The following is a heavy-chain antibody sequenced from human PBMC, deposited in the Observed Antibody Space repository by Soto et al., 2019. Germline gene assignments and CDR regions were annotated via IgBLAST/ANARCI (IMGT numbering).Heavy chain of an antibody. V-gene: IGHV1-8*02. Sequence: ASVKVSCKASGYTFTSYYMHWVRQAPGQGLEWMGWMNSNSGNTGYAQKFQGRVTMTRDTSISTAYMELNSLTAEDTAVYYCARGRGVDVWGQGTTVTVSS. CDR3: ARGRGVDV. D-gene: IGHD3-10*01. CDR1: GYTFTSYY. CDR2: MNSNSGNT. J-gene: IGHJ6*02.